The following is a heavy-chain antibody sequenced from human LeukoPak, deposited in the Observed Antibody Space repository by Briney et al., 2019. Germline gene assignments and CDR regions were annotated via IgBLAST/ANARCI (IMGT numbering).Heavy chain of an antibody. J-gene: IGHJ4*02. CDR1: GGSISSYY. CDR3: ARGLMDGGYPY. Sequence: SETLSLTCTVSGGSISSYYWTWIRQPPGKRLEWIGYIHYSGSTNYNPSLKSRVTISVDTSKNQFSLKLSSVTAADTAVYYCARGLMDGGYPYWGQGTLVTVSS. CDR2: IHYSGST. V-gene: IGHV4-59*01. D-gene: IGHD5-12*01.